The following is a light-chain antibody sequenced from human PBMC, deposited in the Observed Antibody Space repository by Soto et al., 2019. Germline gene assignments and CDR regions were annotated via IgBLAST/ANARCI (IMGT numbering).Light chain of an antibody. CDR1: NSNIGSHT. Sequence: QSVLTQPPSASGTPGQRVTISCSGSNSNIGSHTVNWYQQLPGTAPNLLMYSNNQRPSGVPDRFSGSKSGTSASLAISGLQSEDEADYYCSVWDDSLNGWVFGGGTKLTVL. J-gene: IGLJ3*02. CDR3: SVWDDSLNGWV. CDR2: SNN. V-gene: IGLV1-44*01.